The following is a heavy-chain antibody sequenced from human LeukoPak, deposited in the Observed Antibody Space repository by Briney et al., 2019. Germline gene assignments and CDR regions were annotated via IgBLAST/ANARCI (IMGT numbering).Heavy chain of an antibody. J-gene: IGHJ5*02. CDR3: ARASFYDFWSGYYRTEFDP. Sequence: ASVKVSCKASGYTFTSYDINWVRQATGQGLEWMGWMNPNSGNTGYGQKFQGRVTMTRNTSISTAYMELSSLRSEDTAVYYCARASFYDFWSGYYRTEFDPWGQGTLVTVS. CDR1: GYTFTSYD. V-gene: IGHV1-8*01. D-gene: IGHD3-3*01. CDR2: MNPNSGNT.